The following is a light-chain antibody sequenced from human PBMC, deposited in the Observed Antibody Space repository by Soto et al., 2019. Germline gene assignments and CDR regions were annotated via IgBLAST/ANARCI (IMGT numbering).Light chain of an antibody. CDR2: QVS. Sequence: DVVMTQSPLSLSVTLGQPASISCRSSQGLVYSDGNTFLNWFHQRPGQSPRRLIYQVSNRDSGVPDRFSGSGSGTDYTLTISRVDAEDVGIYYCVQGTHWPWTFGQGTKVEIK. CDR1: QGLVYSDGNTF. CDR3: VQGTHWPWT. J-gene: IGKJ1*01. V-gene: IGKV2-30*01.